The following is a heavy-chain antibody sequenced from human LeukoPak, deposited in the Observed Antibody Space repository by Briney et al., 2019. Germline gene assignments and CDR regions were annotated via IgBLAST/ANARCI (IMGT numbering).Heavy chain of an antibody. CDR3: ARTPPEYYDFWSGYQYYFDY. V-gene: IGHV1-2*02. Sequence: ASVKVSCKASGYTFTGYYMHWVRQAPGQGLEWMGWINHNSGGTNYAQKFQGRVTMTRDTSISTAYMELSRLRSDDTAVYYCARTPPEYYDFWSGYQYYFDYWGQGTLVTVSS. CDR2: INHNSGGT. CDR1: GYTFTGYY. J-gene: IGHJ4*02. D-gene: IGHD3-3*01.